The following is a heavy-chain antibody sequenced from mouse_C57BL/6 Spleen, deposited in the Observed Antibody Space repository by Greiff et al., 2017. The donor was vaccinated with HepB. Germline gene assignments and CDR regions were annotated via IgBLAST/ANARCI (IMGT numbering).Heavy chain of an antibody. V-gene: IGHV1-82*01. D-gene: IGHD1-1*01. Sequence: QVQLKESGPELVKPGASVKISCKASGYAFSSSWMNWVKQRPGKGLEWIGRIYPGDGDTNYNGKFKGKATLTADKSSSNAYMQLSSLTSEDSAVYFCAILLRSSGGDYFDYWGQGTTLTVSS. CDR2: IYPGDGDT. J-gene: IGHJ2*01. CDR3: AILLRSSGGDYFDY. CDR1: GYAFSSSW.